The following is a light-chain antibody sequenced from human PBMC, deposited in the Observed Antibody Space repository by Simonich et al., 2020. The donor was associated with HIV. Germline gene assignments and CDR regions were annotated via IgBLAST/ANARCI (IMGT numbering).Light chain of an antibody. Sequence: NFMLTQPHSVSESPGKTVTISCTRSSGSIASNYGQWYQQRPGSAPTPVLYEDNQRPSGVPDRFSGSIDSSSNSASLTISGLKTEDEADYYCQSYDTSNQVFGGGTKLTVL. V-gene: IGLV6-57*03. CDR3: QSYDTSNQV. CDR1: SGSIASNY. CDR2: EDN. J-gene: IGLJ3*02.